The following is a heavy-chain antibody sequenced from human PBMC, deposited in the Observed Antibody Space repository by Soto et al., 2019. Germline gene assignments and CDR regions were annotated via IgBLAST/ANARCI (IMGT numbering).Heavy chain of an antibody. V-gene: IGHV4-39*01. Sequence: QLQLQESGPGLVKPSETLSLTCTVSGGSISSSPYYWAWIRQPPGKGLQWIGNIYYNGNTFYNPSLRSRVTISIDTSKSQCSLGLSSVTASDTAVYYCARHGPLTNNWNQLNCWGQGTLVTVSS. D-gene: IGHD1-1*01. CDR2: IYYNGNT. J-gene: IGHJ4*02. CDR1: GGSISSSPYY. CDR3: ARHGPLTNNWNQLNC.